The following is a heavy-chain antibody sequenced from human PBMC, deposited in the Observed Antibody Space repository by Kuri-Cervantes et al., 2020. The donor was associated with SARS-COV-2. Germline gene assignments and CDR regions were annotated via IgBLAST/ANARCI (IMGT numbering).Heavy chain of an antibody. V-gene: IGHV3-30*18. CDR1: GFTFSSYA. CDR2: ISNDGKNK. D-gene: IGHD2-21*01. J-gene: IGHJ4*02. Sequence: GESLKISCAASGFTFSSYAMSWVRQAPGKGLEWVAVISNDGKNKKCIASGKGRFTISRDNSQNTLYLQMKSLTSEDTAMYYCAKDRVGVHDFWGQGTRVTVSS. CDR3: AKDRVGVHDF.